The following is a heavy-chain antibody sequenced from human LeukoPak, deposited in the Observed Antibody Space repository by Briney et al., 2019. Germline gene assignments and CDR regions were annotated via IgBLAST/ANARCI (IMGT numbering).Heavy chain of an antibody. CDR2: IIPIFRTA. CDR3: ARTDCSGGSCYSRRAFDY. Sequence: SVKVSCKASGGTFSSYAISWVRQGPGQGLEWMGGIIPIFRTANYAQKFRGRVTITADESPSTAYMDLSSLRSEDTAVYYCARTDCSGGSCYSRRAFDYWGQGTLVSVS. CDR1: GGTFSSYA. V-gene: IGHV1-69*13. J-gene: IGHJ4*02. D-gene: IGHD2-15*01.